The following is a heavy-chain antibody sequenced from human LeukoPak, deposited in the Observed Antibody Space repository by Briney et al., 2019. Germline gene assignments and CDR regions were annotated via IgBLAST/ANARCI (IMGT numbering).Heavy chain of an antibody. D-gene: IGHD3-10*01. J-gene: IGHJ4*02. CDR1: GFTFSSYA. V-gene: IGHV3-23*01. CDR3: AKDGYYYGPTPMEY. Sequence: GGSLRLSCAASGFTFSSYAMSWVRQAPGKGLVWVSAISGSGGSTYYADSVKGRFTISRDNSKNTLYLQMNSLRAEDTAVYYCAKDGYYYGPTPMEYWGQGTLVTVSS. CDR2: ISGSGGST.